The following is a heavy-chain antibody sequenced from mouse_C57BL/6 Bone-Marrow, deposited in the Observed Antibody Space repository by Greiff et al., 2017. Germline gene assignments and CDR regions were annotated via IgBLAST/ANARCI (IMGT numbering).Heavy chain of an antibody. CDR1: GYTFSSYW. J-gene: IGHJ4*01. D-gene: IGHD2-4*01. CDR2: ILPGSGST. V-gene: IGHV1-9*01. CDR3: ARGELITTGYYAMDY. Sequence: QVQLQQSGAELMKPGASVKISCKATGYTFSSYWIEWVKQRPGHGLEWIGEILPGSGSTNYKEKFKGKATFTADTSSNTAYMQLSSLTSEDSAVYYCARGELITTGYYAMDYWGQGTSVTVSS.